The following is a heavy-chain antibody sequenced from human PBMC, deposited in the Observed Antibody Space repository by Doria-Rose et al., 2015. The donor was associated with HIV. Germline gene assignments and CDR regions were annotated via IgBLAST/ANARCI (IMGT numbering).Heavy chain of an antibody. D-gene: IGHD5-12*01. Sequence: PGVVKPSETLSLTCTVSGDSITNFYWSWIRQPPGKGLEWIGFVHYTGDTKYNPSLKSRVTMSVDTSTNQFSLKLTSVTAADTALYYCARDSIDMATGQNEAFDIWGQGTMVIVSS. CDR2: VHYTGDT. CDR1: GDSITNFY. J-gene: IGHJ3*02. V-gene: IGHV4-59*01. CDR3: ARDSIDMATGQNEAFDI.